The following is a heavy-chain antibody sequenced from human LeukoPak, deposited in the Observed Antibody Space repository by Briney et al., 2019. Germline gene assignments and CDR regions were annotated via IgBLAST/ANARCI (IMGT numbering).Heavy chain of an antibody. D-gene: IGHD2-2*01. CDR2: IYYSGST. CDR1: GGSISSGDYY. CDR3: ARGVGGYQLEGNDAFDS. V-gene: IGHV4-30-4*08. J-gene: IGHJ3*02. Sequence: SETLSLTCTVSGGSISSGDYYWSWIRQPPGKGLEWIGYIYYSGSTYYNPSLKSRVTISVDTSKNQFSLKLSSVTAADTAVYYCARGVGGYQLEGNDAFDSWAQGTMVTVFS.